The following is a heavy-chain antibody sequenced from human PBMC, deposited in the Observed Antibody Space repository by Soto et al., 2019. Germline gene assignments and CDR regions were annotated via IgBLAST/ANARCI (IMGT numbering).Heavy chain of an antibody. CDR1: GFTFSSYS. J-gene: IGHJ5*02. V-gene: IGHV3-48*01. CDR2: ISSSSSTI. Sequence: GGSLRLSCAASGFTFSSYSMNWVRQAPGKGLEWVSYISSSSSTIYYADSVKGRFTISRDNAKNSLYLQMNSLRAEDTAVYYCARYLVAAASGNNWIDPWGQGTLVTVSS. CDR3: ARYLVAAASGNNWIDP. D-gene: IGHD2-15*01.